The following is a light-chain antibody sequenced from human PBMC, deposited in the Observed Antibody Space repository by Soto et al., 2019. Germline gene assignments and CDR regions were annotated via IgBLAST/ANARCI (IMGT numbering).Light chain of an antibody. J-gene: IGKJ2*01. CDR1: QSLLHSNGYNY. V-gene: IGKV2-28*01. CDR3: MQALQTPST. CDR2: LGS. Sequence: DIVMTQSPPSLPVTPGEPASISCRSSQSLLHSNGYNYLDWYLQKPGQSPQLLIYLGSNRASGVPDRFSGSGSGTDFTLKISRVEAEDVGVYYCMQALQTPSTFGQGTKLEIK.